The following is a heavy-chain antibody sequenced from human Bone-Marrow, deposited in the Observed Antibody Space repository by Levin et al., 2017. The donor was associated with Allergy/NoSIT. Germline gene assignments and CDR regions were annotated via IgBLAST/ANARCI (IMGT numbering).Heavy chain of an antibody. D-gene: IGHD3-22*01. CDR3: ARVRDYYDRSGYGSFLDF. CDR2: IYYSGSA. Sequence: GSLRLSCTVSGCSIPLAYWSCLLPPPGKGLEWIGYIYYSGSATYNPSLNSRVTISVDTPKNQFSLRLSSVTAADTAVYYCARVRDYYDRSGYGSFLDFWGQGNLVTVSS. V-gene: IGHV4-59*01. J-gene: IGHJ4*02. CDR1: GCSIPLAY.